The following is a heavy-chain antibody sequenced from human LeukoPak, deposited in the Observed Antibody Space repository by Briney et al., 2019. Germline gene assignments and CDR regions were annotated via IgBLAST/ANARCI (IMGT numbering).Heavy chain of an antibody. Sequence: GSLRLSCAASGFTFSSYWMHWVREAPGKGLVWVSCINTDGSTTIYADSVKGRFTISRDNAKNTLFLQMNSLRAEDRAVYYCARVGSPSGFDIWGQGTKVTVSS. J-gene: IGHJ3*02. CDR3: ARVGSPSGFDI. V-gene: IGHV3-74*01. CDR1: GFTFSSYW. D-gene: IGHD2-15*01. CDR2: INTDGSTT.